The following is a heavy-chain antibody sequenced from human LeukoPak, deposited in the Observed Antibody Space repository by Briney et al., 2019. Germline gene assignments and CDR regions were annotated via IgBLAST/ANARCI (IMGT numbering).Heavy chain of an antibody. J-gene: IGHJ4*02. CDR1: GGSITSHY. CDR3: ARVGTGNFDH. Sequence: PSETLSLTCTVSGGSITSHYWSWIRQPPGKGLEWLCYIYCNGHTNYNPSLKSRVTLSIDTSNNQFSLKLSSVTAADTAVYYCARVGTGNFDHWGRGTLVTLP. V-gene: IGHV4-59*11. D-gene: IGHD1-1*01. CDR2: IYCNGHT.